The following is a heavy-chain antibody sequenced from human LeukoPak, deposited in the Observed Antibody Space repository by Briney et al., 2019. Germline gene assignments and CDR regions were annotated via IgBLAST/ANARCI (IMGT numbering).Heavy chain of an antibody. CDR2: IYSGGST. J-gene: IGHJ4*02. D-gene: IGHD6-19*01. CDR1: GFTFSSYA. CDR3: ARDSIAVVGTDY. Sequence: GGSLRLSCAASGFTFSSYAMTWVRQAPGKGLEWVSVIYSGGSTYYADSVKGRFTISRDNSRNTLYLQMNSLRGEDTAVYYCARDSIAVVGTDYWGQGTLVTVSS. V-gene: IGHV3-66*01.